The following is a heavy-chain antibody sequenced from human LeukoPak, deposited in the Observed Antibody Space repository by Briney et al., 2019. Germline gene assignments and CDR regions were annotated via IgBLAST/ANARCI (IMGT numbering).Heavy chain of an antibody. Sequence: SVKVSCKASGGTFSSYAISWVRQAPGQGLEWMGGIIPIFGTANYAQKFQGRVTISTDESTSTAYMELSSLSSEDTAGYSCSGLAPAYCGCDCLRGSGWDAFDNWGQGTMVTVSS. CDR1: GGTFSSYA. CDR3: SGLAPAYCGCDCLRGSGWDAFDN. CDR2: IIPIFGTA. D-gene: IGHD2-21*02. V-gene: IGHV1-69*05. J-gene: IGHJ3*02.